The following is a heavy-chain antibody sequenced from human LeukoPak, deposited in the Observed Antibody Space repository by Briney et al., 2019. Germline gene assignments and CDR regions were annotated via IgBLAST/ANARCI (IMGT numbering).Heavy chain of an antibody. CDR1: GFTFSSYS. V-gene: IGHV3-21*01. CDR2: ISSSSSYI. D-gene: IGHD6-19*01. CDR3: ARDPSSGWYLKGWFDP. J-gene: IGHJ5*02. Sequence: PGGSLRLSCAASGFTFSSYSMTWVRQAPGKGLEWVSSISSSSSYIYYADSVKGRFTISRDNAKNSLYLQMNSLRAEDTAVYYCARDPSSGWYLKGWFDPWGQGTLVTVSS.